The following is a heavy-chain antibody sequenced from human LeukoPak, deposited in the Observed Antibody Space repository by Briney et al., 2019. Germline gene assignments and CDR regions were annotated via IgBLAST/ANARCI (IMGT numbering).Heavy chain of an antibody. Sequence: PGGSLRLSCAASEFTFSSYGMHWVRQAPGKGLEWMAFIRNDGSNKYYADSVKGRFTISRDNAKNSLYLQMNSLRAEDTAVYYCARVRGSSGFFDPWGQGTLVTVSS. CDR3: ARVRGSSGFFDP. J-gene: IGHJ5*02. D-gene: IGHD6-19*01. CDR2: IRNDGSNK. CDR1: EFTFSSYG. V-gene: IGHV3-30*02.